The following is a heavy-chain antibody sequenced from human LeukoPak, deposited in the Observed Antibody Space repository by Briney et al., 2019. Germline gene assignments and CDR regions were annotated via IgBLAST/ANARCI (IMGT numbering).Heavy chain of an antibody. CDR1: GGSFSGYY. V-gene: IGHV4-34*01. CDR3: SRGTDAYKCGNS. CDR2: IHYSGGI. J-gene: IGHJ4*02. D-gene: IGHD5-24*01. Sequence: NSSETLSLTCAVYGGSFSGYYWTWIRQPPGKGLEWIGEIHYSGGINYNPSLKSRVTISADTSNNHFSLKMNSVTAADTAVYYCSRGTDAYKCGNSWGQGTLVTVSS.